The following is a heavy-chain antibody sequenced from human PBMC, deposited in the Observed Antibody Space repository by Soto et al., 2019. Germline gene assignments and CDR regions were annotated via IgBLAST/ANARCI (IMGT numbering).Heavy chain of an antibody. Sequence: EVRLVESGGGLVQPGGSLRLSCAASGFTFSTYWMHWVRQAPGKGLVWVSRINGDGTTTQYADSVKGRFTISRDNAKNTLYLLMNTLRGDDTAMYYCASIPMVRGPSDYWGQGTLVTVSS. CDR2: INGDGTTT. CDR1: GFTFSTYW. CDR3: ASIPMVRGPSDY. J-gene: IGHJ4*02. D-gene: IGHD3-10*01. V-gene: IGHV3-74*02.